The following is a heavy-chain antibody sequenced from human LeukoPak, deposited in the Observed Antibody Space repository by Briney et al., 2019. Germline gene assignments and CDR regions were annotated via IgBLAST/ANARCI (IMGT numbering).Heavy chain of an antibody. Sequence: GGSLRLSCAASGFTFSGHYMDWVRQAPGKGLEWVGRTRNKANSYTTEYAASVKGRFTISRDDSKNSLYLQMNSLKTEDTAVYYCAREGNYYGSGSYWSVVDYWGQGTLVTVSS. V-gene: IGHV3-72*01. CDR3: AREGNYYGSGSYWSVVDY. D-gene: IGHD3-10*01. CDR1: GFTFSGHY. CDR2: TRNKANSYTT. J-gene: IGHJ4*02.